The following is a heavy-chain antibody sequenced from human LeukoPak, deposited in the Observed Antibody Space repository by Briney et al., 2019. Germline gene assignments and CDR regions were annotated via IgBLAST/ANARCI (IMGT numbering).Heavy chain of an antibody. CDR1: GGSISSYY. CDR2: IYYSGST. V-gene: IGHV4-59*01. D-gene: IGHD1-7*01. Sequence: PSETLSLTCTVSGGSISSYYWSWIRQPPGKGLEWIGYIYYSGSTNYNPSLKSRVTISVDTSKNLFSLKLNSVTAADTAVYYCASGTMLYWFDSWGQGTRVTVSS. J-gene: IGHJ5*01. CDR3: ASGTMLYWFDS.